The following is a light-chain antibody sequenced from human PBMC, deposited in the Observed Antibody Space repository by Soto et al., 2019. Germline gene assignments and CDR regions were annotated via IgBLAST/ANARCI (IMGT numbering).Light chain of an antibody. CDR3: QQYNNWPPLIT. CDR2: GAS. Sequence: EIVMTQSPATLSVSPGERATLSCRAGQSVSSNLAWYQQKPGQAPRLLIYGASTRATGIPARFSGSGSGTEFTLTISSLQSEDFAVYYCQQYNNWPPLITFGQGTRLEI. CDR1: QSVSSN. J-gene: IGKJ5*01. V-gene: IGKV3-15*01.